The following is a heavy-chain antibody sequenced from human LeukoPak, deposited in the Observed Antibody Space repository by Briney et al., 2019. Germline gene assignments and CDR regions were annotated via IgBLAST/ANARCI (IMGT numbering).Heavy chain of an antibody. CDR1: GYTFTGYY. V-gene: IGHV1-2*02. Sequence: ASVKVSCKASGYTFTGYYMHWVRQAPGQGLEWMGWINPNSGGTNYAQKFQGRVTMTRDTSISTAYMELSRLRSEDTAVYYCARRYSGYRNWFDPWGQGTLVTVSS. CDR3: ARRYSGYRNWFDP. CDR2: INPNSGGT. J-gene: IGHJ5*02. D-gene: IGHD5-12*01.